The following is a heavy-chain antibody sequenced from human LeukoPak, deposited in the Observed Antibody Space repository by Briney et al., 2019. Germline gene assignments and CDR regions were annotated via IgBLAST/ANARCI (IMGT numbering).Heavy chain of an antibody. D-gene: IGHD6-13*01. CDR2: IYYSGST. V-gene: IGHV4-39*01. CDR1: GGPISSSSYY. J-gene: IGHJ5*02. CDR3: GRHSRQELDWFDL. Sequence: SETLSLTCTVSGGPISSSSYYWGWIRQPPGKGLEWIGSIYYSGSTYYNPSLKSRVTISVDTSKNQFSLKQGTMTAVDNAVYYCGRHSRQELDWFDLGGQGTLVTVS.